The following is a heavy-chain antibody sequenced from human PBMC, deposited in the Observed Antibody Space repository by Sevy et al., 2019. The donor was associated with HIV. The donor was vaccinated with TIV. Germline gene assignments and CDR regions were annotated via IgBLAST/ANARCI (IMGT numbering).Heavy chain of an antibody. J-gene: IGHJ4*02. CDR2: IYYSGST. CDR3: ARDLVHGYSRNFDS. D-gene: IGHD4-4*01. CDR1: GGSISSGGYY. Sequence: SETLSLTCTVSGGSISSGGYYWSWIRQHPGKGLEWIGYIYYSGSTNYNPSLKSRVTISVDTSKSQFSLKVSSVTVADTAVYYCARDLVHGYSRNFDSWGQGTLVTVSS. V-gene: IGHV4-31*03.